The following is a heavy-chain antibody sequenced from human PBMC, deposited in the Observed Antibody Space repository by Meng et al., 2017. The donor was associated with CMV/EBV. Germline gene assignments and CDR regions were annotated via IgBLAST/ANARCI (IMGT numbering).Heavy chain of an antibody. D-gene: IGHD4-23*01. CDR1: GFTFSSYE. CDR3: ARDGYGGAFDY. V-gene: IGHV3-48*03. Sequence: GESLKISCAASGFTFSSYEMNWVRQAPGKGLEWVSDISSSGRTIYYADSVKGRFTISRDNAKNSLYLQMKSLRAEDTALYYCARDGYGGAFDYWGQGTLVTVSS. CDR2: ISSSGRTI. J-gene: IGHJ4*02.